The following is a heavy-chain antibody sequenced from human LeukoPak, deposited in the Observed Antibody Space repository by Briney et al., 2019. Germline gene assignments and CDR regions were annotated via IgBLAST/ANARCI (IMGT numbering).Heavy chain of an antibody. CDR2: TFYTGAT. CDR3: AKRDRGGWFDP. Sequence: PSETLSLTCTVSGGSIRSHHWTRIRQAPGKRLEWIGYTFYTGATYYNPSLRSRVTISIDTSKNQFSLKVTSVTTADTAVYYCAKRDRGGWFDPWGQGTLVTVSS. D-gene: IGHD1-1*01. V-gene: IGHV4-59*11. CDR1: GGSIRSHH. J-gene: IGHJ5*02.